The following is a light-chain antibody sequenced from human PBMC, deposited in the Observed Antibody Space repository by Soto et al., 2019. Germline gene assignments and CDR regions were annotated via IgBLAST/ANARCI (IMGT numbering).Light chain of an antibody. J-gene: IGKJ5*01. CDR3: QQYNNWLAIT. Sequence: EKVMTQSPATLSVFPGERATLSCRASQSVSSNLAWYQQKPGQAPRLLIYGASTRATGIPARFSSSGSGTEFTLTISSLQSEDFAVYYCQQYNNWLAITFGQGTRLEIK. V-gene: IGKV3-15*01. CDR1: QSVSSN. CDR2: GAS.